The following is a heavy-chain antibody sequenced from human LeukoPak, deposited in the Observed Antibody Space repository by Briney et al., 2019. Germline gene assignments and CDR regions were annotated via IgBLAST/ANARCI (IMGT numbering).Heavy chain of an antibody. CDR3: ARFTPRLTREKFDS. Sequence: GASVKVSCKSSGYTFTTYGISWMRQAPGQSLEWMGWISPYNSNTKYAQKFQGRVTMTTDTSTSTAYMELRSLRSDDTAVYYCARFTPRLTREKFDSWGQGTLVTVSS. J-gene: IGHJ4*02. V-gene: IGHV1-18*01. CDR1: GYTFTTYG. D-gene: IGHD2-2*01. CDR2: ISPYNSNT.